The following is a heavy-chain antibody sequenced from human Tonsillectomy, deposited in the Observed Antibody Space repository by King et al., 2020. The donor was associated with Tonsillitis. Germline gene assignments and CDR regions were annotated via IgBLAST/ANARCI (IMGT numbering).Heavy chain of an antibody. D-gene: IGHD3-10*01. Sequence: VQLVESGGGVVQPGGSLRLSCAASGFTFSTFGMHWVRQAQGKGLEWVAFIRYDGSNKYYPDSVKGRFTISRDNSKNTLYLQMNSLRAEDTAVYYCASAVGSGSWNGMDVWGQGNTGTVSS. J-gene: IGHJ6*02. V-gene: IGHV3-30*02. CDR1: GFTFSTFG. CDR2: IRYDGSNK. CDR3: ASAVGSGSWNGMDV.